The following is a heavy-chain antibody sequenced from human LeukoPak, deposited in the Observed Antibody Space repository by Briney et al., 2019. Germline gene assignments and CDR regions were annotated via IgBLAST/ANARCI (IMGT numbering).Heavy chain of an antibody. CDR2: IDPSDSYT. CDR1: GYSFTSYW. D-gene: IGHD3-22*01. V-gene: IGHV5-10-1*01. CDR3: ARRRKAYDSSGYYLYYFDY. J-gene: IGHJ4*02. Sequence: GESLKISCKGSGYSFTSYWISWVRQMPGKGLEWMGRIDPSDSYTNYSPSFQGHVTILADESISTAYLQWSSLKASDTAMYYCARRRKAYDSSGYYLYYFDYWGQGTLVTVSS.